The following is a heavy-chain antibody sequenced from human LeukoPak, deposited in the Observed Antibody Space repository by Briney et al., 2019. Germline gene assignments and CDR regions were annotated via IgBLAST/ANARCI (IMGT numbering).Heavy chain of an antibody. CDR1: GGSISSYY. Sequence: SETLSLTCTVSGGSISSYYWSWIRQPAGKGLEWIGRIYTSGSTNYNPSLKSRVTMSVDTSKNQFSLKLSSVTAADTAVYYCARDHYYYDSSGHRCYFDYWGQGTLVTVSS. J-gene: IGHJ4*02. D-gene: IGHD3-22*01. V-gene: IGHV4-4*07. CDR2: IYTSGST. CDR3: ARDHYYYDSSGHRCYFDY.